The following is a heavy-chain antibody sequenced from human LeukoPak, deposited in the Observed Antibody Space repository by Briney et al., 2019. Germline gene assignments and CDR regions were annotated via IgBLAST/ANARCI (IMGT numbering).Heavy chain of an antibody. J-gene: IGHJ4*02. V-gene: IGHV3-33*01. CDR3: ASLDWGSGGFVN. CDR2: IWYDGSKK. Sequence: GGSLRLSCAASGFTFDTYAMHWVRQAPGEGLEWMAIIWYDGSKKEYADSVKGRFTVSRDNSKNTLDMQMNSLRAEDTAVYYCASLDWGSGGFVNWGQGTLVTVSS. D-gene: IGHD3/OR15-3a*01. CDR1: GFTFDTYA.